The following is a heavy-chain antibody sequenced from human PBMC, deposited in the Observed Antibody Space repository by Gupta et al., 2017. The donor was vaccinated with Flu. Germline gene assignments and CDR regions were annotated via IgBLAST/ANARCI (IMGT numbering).Heavy chain of an antibody. CDR2: IGTAGDT. Sequence: MHLVRQATGKGLEWVSAIGTAGDTYYPGSVKGRFTISRENAKNSLYLQMNSLRAGDTAVYYCARAYSSGWSFYYYYGMDVWGQGTTVTVSS. J-gene: IGHJ6*02. V-gene: IGHV3-13*01. CDR3: ARAYSSGWSFYYYYGMDV. D-gene: IGHD6-19*01.